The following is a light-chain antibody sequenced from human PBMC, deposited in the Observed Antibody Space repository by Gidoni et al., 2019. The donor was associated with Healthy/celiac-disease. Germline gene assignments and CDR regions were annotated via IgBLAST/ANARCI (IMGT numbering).Light chain of an antibody. J-gene: IGLJ2*01. CDR3: QAWDSSIVV. CDR1: KLGDKY. CDR2: QYS. Sequence: SYELTQPPSGSVSPGQTASITCSGDKLGDKYACWYQQKPGQSPVLVIYQYSKRPSGIPERFSCSNSGNTATLTISGTQAMDEADYYCQAWDSSIVVFGGGTKLTVL. V-gene: IGLV3-1*01.